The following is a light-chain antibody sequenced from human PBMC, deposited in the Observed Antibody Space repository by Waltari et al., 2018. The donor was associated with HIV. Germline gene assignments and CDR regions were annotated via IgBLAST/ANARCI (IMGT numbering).Light chain of an antibody. CDR1: ILSKEY. V-gene: IGLV3-25*03. Sequence: SYELTQPPSVSVSPGLTATITCSGDILSKEYVYWYQQRPGQAPVLVIYKDSERPSGSPERFSGSGSGTTVTLTISGVQAEDEADYYCRSADISGTEWVFGGGTKLTVL. CDR3: RSADISGTEWV. CDR2: KDS. J-gene: IGLJ3*02.